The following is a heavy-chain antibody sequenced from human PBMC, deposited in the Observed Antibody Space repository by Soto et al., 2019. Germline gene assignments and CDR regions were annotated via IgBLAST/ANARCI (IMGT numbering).Heavy chain of an antibody. CDR3: ARGRGGSGSYYNPTYYYYYMDV. CDR2: INHSGST. D-gene: IGHD3-10*01. J-gene: IGHJ6*03. CDR1: GGSFSGYY. Sequence: ETLSLTCAVYGGSFSGYYWSWIRQPPGKGLEWIGEINHSGSTNYNPSLKSRVTISVDASKNQFSLKLSSVTAADTAVYYCARGRGGSGSYYNPTYYYYYMDVWGKGTTVTISS. V-gene: IGHV4-34*01.